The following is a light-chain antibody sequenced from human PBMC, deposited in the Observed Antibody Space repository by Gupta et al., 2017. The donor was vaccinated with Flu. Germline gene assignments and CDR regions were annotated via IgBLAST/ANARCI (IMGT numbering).Light chain of an antibody. CDR3: QAYGSNRSGFWV. Sequence: TITCSWSSCRVKIGCDIDNYHQQPGTTPKHLIYGSSNRPPGVPDRFSGSKSATSASLAITGVQAEEEADYYCQAYGSNRSGFWVFGGGTKLTVL. CDR1: SCRVKIGCD. J-gene: IGLJ3*02. V-gene: IGLV1-40*01. CDR2: GSS.